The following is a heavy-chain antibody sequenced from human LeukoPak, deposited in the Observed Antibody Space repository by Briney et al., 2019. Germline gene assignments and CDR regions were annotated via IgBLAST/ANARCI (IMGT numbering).Heavy chain of an antibody. CDR1: GYTFTSYD. D-gene: IGHD3-3*01. CDR2: MNPNSGNT. V-gene: IGHV1-8*03. CDR3: ARRHYDFWSGYPNWFDP. J-gene: IGHJ5*02. Sequence: VASVKVSCKASGYTFTSYDINWVRQATGQGLEWMGWMNPNSGNTGYAQKFQGRVTITRNTSISTAYMELSSLRSEDTAVYYCARRHYDFWSGYPNWFDPWGQGTLVTVSS.